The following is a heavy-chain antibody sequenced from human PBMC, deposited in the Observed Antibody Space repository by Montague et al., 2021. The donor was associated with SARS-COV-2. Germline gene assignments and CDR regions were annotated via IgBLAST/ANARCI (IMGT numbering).Heavy chain of an antibody. CDR2: ITGDGRNI. CDR3: AKASESRGYYEMDF. Sequence: SLRLSCAASGFSFNANWMHWARQAPGKGLVWVSGITGDGRNIEYADSVKGRFTIFRDIGKKSLYLQMNSLRVEDTALYHCAKASESRGYYEMDFWGQGVLVIVSS. D-gene: IGHD1-26*01. V-gene: IGHV3-74*03. CDR1: GFSFNANW. J-gene: IGHJ4*02.